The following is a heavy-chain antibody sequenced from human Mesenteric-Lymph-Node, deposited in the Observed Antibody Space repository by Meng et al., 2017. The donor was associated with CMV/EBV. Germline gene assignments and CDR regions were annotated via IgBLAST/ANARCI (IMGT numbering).Heavy chain of an antibody. CDR2: ISFDSSNI. J-gene: IGHJ4*02. CDR3: ARDGDYCTNGICYYDY. D-gene: IGHD2-8*01. V-gene: IGHV3-30*01. Sequence: GGSLRLSCAASGFTVSSNYMSWVRQAPGKGPEWLALISFDSSNIRYPDSVKGRFTVSRDNARNTLYLQMDSLRPEDTAVYYCARDGDYCTNGICYYDYWGQGTLVTVSS. CDR1: GFTVSSNY.